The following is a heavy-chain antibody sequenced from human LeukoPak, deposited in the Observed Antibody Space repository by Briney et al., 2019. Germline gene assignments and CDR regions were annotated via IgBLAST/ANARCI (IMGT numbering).Heavy chain of an antibody. CDR1: GGSISSGSYY. CDR3: AVARGVTRRGVDY. CDR2: IYHSGST. Sequence: PSQTLSLTCTVSGGSISSGSYYWSWIRQPAGKGLEWIGSIYHSGSTYYNPSLKSRVTISVDTSKNQFSLKLSSVTAADTAVYYCAVARGVTRRGVDYWGQGTLVTVSS. V-gene: IGHV4-61*02. D-gene: IGHD3-10*01. J-gene: IGHJ4*02.